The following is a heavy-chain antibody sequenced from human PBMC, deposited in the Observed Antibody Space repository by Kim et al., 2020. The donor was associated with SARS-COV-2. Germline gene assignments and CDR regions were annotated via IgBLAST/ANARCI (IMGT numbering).Heavy chain of an antibody. Sequence: SETLSLTGTVSGGSISSYYWSWIRQPPGKGLEWIGYIYYSGSTNYNPSLKSRVTISVDTSKNQFSLKLSSVTAADTAVYYCARQGYSSSWHTTFDYWGQGTLVTVSS. CDR3: ARQGYSSSWHTTFDY. V-gene: IGHV4-59*08. CDR1: GGSISSYY. J-gene: IGHJ4*02. D-gene: IGHD6-13*01. CDR2: IYYSGST.